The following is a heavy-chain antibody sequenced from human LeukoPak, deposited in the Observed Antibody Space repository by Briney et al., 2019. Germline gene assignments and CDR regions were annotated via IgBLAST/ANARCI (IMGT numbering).Heavy chain of an antibody. CDR2: IYYSGST. CDR1: GGSISSYY. CDR3: ASFHYDFWSGWN. D-gene: IGHD3-3*01. V-gene: IGHV4-59*01. J-gene: IGHJ4*02. Sequence: PSETLSLTFTVSGGSISSYYWSWIRQPPGKGLEWIGYIYYSGSTNYNPSLKSRVTRSVDTSKNQFSLKLSSVTAADTAVYYCASFHYDFWSGWNWGQGTLVTVSS.